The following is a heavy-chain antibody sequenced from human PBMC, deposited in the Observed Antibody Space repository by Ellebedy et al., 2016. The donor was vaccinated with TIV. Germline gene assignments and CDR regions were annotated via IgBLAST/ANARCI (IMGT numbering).Heavy chain of an antibody. CDR1: GFTFSNHW. V-gene: IGHV3-74*01. CDR3: ARGQMPPDY. J-gene: IGHJ4*02. CDR2: IDTDGSST. D-gene: IGHD2-2*01. Sequence: GESLKISCAASGFTFSNHWMHWVRQAPGKGLVWVSRIDTDGSSTSYADSVKGRFTISRDNAKNTLYLQMNTLRAEDTAVYYCARGQMPPDYWGQGTLVTVSS.